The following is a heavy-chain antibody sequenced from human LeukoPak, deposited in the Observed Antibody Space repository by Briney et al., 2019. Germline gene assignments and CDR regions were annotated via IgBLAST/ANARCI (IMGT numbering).Heavy chain of an antibody. V-gene: IGHV4/OR15-8*01. D-gene: IGHD1-14*01. CDR1: GASIASHSW. CDR3: AYNRNFALDN. CDR2: VYHSGGA. Sequence: PSEALSLTCAVSGASIASHSWWSWVRQPPGKGLEWIGEVYHSGGANYKPSLKSRVTISVDTSRNHFSLKLTSVTAADTAVYFCAYNRNFALDNWGQGTLVTVSS. J-gene: IGHJ4*01.